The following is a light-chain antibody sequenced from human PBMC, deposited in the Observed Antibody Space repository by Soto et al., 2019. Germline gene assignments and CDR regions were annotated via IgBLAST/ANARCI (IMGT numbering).Light chain of an antibody. CDR1: QSISRW. CDR2: DTS. CDR3: QQYDNYPRT. V-gene: IGKV1-5*03. Sequence: DIQMTQSPSTLSASVGDRVTIACRASQSISRWLAWHQQKPGKAPKLLIYDTSTLQSGVPSRFSGSGSGTEFTLTISSLQPDDFATYYCQQYDNYPRTFGQGTKVEIK. J-gene: IGKJ1*01.